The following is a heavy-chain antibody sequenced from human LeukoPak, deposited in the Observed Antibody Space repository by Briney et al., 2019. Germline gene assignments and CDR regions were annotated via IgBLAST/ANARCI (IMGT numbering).Heavy chain of an antibody. V-gene: IGHV3-30*02. CDR2: IRYDGNNK. D-gene: IGHD1-1*01. CDR3: ATLTPPYNWNDLEFDY. Sequence: GGSLRLSCAASGFTFSTYGIHWVRRAPGKGLEWVAFIRYDGNNKYYADSVKGRFTISRDNSRNTLFLQMKSLRTEDTALYYCATLTPPYNWNDLEFDYWGHGTLVTVSS. CDR1: GFTFSTYG. J-gene: IGHJ4*01.